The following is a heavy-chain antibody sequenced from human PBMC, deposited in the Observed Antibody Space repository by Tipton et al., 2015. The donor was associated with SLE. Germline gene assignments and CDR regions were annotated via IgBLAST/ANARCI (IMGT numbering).Heavy chain of an antibody. D-gene: IGHD7-27*01. J-gene: IGHJ4*02. CDR3: AKKFQTGYFDY. CDR1: GFTFSSYA. Sequence: SLRLSCAASGFTFSSYAMSWVRQAPGKGLEWVSVIYSGGSSTYYADSVKGRLTISRDNSKNTLYLQMNSLRTEDTAVYYCAKKFQTGYFDYWGQGTLVTVSS. V-gene: IGHV3-23*03. CDR2: IYSGGSST.